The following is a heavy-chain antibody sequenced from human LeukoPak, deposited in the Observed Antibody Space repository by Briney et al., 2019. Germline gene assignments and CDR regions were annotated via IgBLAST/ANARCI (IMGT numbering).Heavy chain of an antibody. CDR1: GFTFSTYS. J-gene: IGHJ4*02. V-gene: IGHV3-21*01. CDR3: ARGSSTWYYFDY. Sequence: PGGSLRLSCAASGFTFSTYSMNWVRQAPGKGLEWVSFIYYADSLKGRFTISRDNAKNSPYLQMNSLRAEDTAVYYCARGSSTWYYFDYWGQGTLVTVSS. CDR2: I. D-gene: IGHD6-13*01.